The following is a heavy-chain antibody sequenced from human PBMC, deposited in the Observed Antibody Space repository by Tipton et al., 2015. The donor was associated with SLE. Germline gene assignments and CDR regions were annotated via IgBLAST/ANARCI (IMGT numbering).Heavy chain of an antibody. D-gene: IGHD7-27*01. V-gene: IGHV3-21*01. Sequence: SLRLSCKASGFTFSRYDMSWVRQTPGKGLEWVSAISSSSSYIYYADSVKGRFTISRDSAKNSLYLQMNSLRAEDTAVYYCARDPGDWGYDYWGQGTLVTVSS. CDR2: ISSSSSYI. CDR3: ARDPGDWGYDY. J-gene: IGHJ4*02. CDR1: GFTFSRYD.